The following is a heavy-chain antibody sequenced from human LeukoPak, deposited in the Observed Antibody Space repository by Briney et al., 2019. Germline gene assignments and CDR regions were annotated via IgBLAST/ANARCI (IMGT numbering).Heavy chain of an antibody. V-gene: IGHV3-23*01. J-gene: IGHJ2*01. CDR3: ARFRSSTSSDWYFDL. CDR1: GYTFTDYA. Sequence: QPGGSLRLSCAASGYTFTDYAMSWVRQAPGKGLEWVSGISGSGTTTYYADSMKGRSTMSRDNSKNTLYLQMNSLRAEDTAVYYCARFRSSTSSDWYFDLWGRGTLVTVSS. D-gene: IGHD2-2*01. CDR2: ISGSGTTT.